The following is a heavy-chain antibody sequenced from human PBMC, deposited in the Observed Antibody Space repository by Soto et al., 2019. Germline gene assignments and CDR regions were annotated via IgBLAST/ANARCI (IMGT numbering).Heavy chain of an antibody. CDR3: AKGGNYFDY. V-gene: IGHV3-23*01. CDR1: GFTFSSYA. CDR2: MSGSGGSI. J-gene: IGHJ4*02. Sequence: PGGSLRLSCAASGFTFSSYAMSWVRQAPGKGLEWVSDMSGSGGSIYYADSVKGRFTISRDNSKNTLYLQMNSLRAEDTAVYYCAKGGNYFDYWGQGTLVTVSS.